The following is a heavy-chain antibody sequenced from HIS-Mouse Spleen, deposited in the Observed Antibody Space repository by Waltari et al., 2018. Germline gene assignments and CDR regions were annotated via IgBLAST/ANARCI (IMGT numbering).Heavy chain of an antibody. CDR3: AREGTFDI. V-gene: IGHV3-7*01. CDR2: IKQDGSEK. J-gene: IGHJ3*02. Sequence: EVQLVESGGGLVQPGGSRRLSWAASAFSFSRYCRSWVRQAPGKGLEWVANIKQDGSEKYYVDSVKGRFTISRDNAKNSLYLQMNSLRAEDTAVYYCAREGTFDIWGQGTMVTVSS. CDR1: AFSFSRYC. D-gene: IGHD6-13*01.